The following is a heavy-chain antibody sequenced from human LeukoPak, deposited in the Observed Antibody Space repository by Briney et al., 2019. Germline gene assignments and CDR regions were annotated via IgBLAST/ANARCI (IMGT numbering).Heavy chain of an antibody. D-gene: IGHD2-2*01. CDR1: GGSISSYY. J-gene: IGHJ4*02. V-gene: IGHV4-59*01. Sequence: SETLSLTCTVSGGSISSYYWSRIRQPPGKGLEWIGYIYYSGSTNYNPSLKSRVTILVDTSKNQFSLKLSSVTAADTAVYYCARDHGTSSPFDYWGQGTLVTVSS. CDR2: IYYSGST. CDR3: ARDHGTSSPFDY.